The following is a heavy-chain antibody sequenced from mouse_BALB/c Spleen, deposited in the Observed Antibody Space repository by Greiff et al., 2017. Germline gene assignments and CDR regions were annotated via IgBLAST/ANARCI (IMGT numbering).Heavy chain of an antibody. D-gene: IGHD1-2*01. Sequence: EVKLEESGPGLVKPSQSLSLTCTVTGYSITSDYAWNWIRQFPGNKLEWMGYISYSGSTSYNPSLKSRISITRDTTKNQFFLQLNSVTTEDTATYYCARYYGPSYWYFDVWGAGTTLTVSS. V-gene: IGHV3-2*02. CDR2: ISYSGST. CDR1: GYSITSDYA. CDR3: ARYYGPSYWYFDV. J-gene: IGHJ1*01.